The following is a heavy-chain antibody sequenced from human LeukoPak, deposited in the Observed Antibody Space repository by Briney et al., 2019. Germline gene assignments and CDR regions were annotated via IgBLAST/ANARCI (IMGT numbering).Heavy chain of an antibody. CDR2: IYYSGST. D-gene: IGHD3-22*01. Sequence: SETLSLTCTVSGGSISSSSYYWGWIRQPPGKGLEWIGSIYYSGSTNYNPSLKSRVTISVDTSKNQFSLKLSSVTAADTAVYYCARGPYDSSGYYLDYWGQGTLVTVSS. J-gene: IGHJ4*02. CDR1: GGSISSSSYY. V-gene: IGHV4-39*07. CDR3: ARGPYDSSGYYLDY.